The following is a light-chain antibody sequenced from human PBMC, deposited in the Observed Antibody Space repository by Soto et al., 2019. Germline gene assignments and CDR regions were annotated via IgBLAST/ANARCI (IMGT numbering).Light chain of an antibody. Sequence: DIQMTQSPSSVSASVGDRVTITCRASQAIDSWLAWYQQKPGEAPKLLIFTGSPLHSGVPPRFSGSGSGTDFTLTISSLQPEDFATYYCQQTLSFPPTFGQGTKVDIK. CDR2: TGS. CDR3: QQTLSFPPT. J-gene: IGKJ1*01. V-gene: IGKV1-12*01. CDR1: QAIDSW.